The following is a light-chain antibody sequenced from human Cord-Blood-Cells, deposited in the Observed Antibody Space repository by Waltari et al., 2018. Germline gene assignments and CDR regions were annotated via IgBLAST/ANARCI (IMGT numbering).Light chain of an antibody. CDR1: QSVSSY. Sequence: DIVLTQSPATLSLSLGERATLACSASQSVSSYLAWYQQKPGQAPRLLIYDASNRATGIPARFSGSGSGTDFTLTISSLEPEDFAVYYCQQRSNWSFGGGTKVEIK. CDR2: DAS. CDR3: QQRSNWS. J-gene: IGKJ4*01. V-gene: IGKV3-11*01.